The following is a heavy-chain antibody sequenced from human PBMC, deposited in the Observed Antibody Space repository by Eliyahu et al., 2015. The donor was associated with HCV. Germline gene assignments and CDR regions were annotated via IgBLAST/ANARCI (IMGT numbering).Heavy chain of an antibody. Sequence: EVQLLDSGGGLVQPGGSLRVSCAASGFTFSDYAMSWVRQAXGKGLEWVSSITGSGGTTFYTDSVKGRFIISRDNSKNTLYLQMNDLRGEDTCVYFCVFNSLGAIGWFFDYWGQGILVTVSS. CDR1: GFTFSDYA. CDR2: ITGSGGTT. V-gene: IGHV3-23*01. J-gene: IGHJ4*02. D-gene: IGHD2-15*01. CDR3: VFNSLGAIGWFFDY.